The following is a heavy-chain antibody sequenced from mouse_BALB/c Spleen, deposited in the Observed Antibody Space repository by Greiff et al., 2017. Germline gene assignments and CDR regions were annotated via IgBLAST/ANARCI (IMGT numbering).Heavy chain of an antibody. CDR2: ISDGGSYT. CDR3: ARAPYGDGFAY. CDR1: GFTFSDYY. D-gene: IGHD1-2*01. J-gene: IGHJ3*01. V-gene: IGHV5-4*02. Sequence: DVKLVESGGGLVKPGGSLKLSCAASGFTFSDYYMYWVRQTPEKRLEWVATISDGGSYTYYPDSVKGRFTISRDNAKNNLYLQMSSLKSEDTAMYYCARAPYGDGFAYWGQGTLVTVSA.